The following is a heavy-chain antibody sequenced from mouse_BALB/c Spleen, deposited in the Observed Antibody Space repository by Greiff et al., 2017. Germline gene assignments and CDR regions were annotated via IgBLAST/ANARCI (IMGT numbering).Heavy chain of an antibody. Sequence: DVKLVESGGGLVQPGGSLKLSCAASGFTFSSSTMSLVRQTPEKRLEWVAYISNGGGSTYYPDTVKGRFTISRDNAKNTLYLQMSSLKSEDTAMYYCARHAYYGNYGYYAMDYWGQGTSVTVSS. CDR2: ISNGGGST. V-gene: IGHV5-12-2*01. CDR1: GFTFSSST. CDR3: ARHAYYGNYGYYAMDY. D-gene: IGHD2-10*01. J-gene: IGHJ4*01.